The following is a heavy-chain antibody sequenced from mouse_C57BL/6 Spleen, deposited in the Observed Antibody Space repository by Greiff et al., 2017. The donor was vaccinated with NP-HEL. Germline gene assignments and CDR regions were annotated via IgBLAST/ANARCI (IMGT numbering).Heavy chain of an antibody. CDR2: ISSGSSTI. J-gene: IGHJ1*03. CDR3: ARSHYYGSSIDV. CDR1: GFTFSDYG. V-gene: IGHV5-17*01. D-gene: IGHD1-1*01. Sequence: EVKLVESGGGLVKPGGSLKLSCAASGFTFSDYGMHWVRQAPEKGLEWVAYISSGSSTIYYADTVKGRFTISRDNAKNNLFLQMTSLRSEDTAMYYCARSHYYGSSIDVWGTGTTVTVAS.